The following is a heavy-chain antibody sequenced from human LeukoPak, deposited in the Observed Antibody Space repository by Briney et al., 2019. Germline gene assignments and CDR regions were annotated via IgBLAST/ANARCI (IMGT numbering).Heavy chain of an antibody. D-gene: IGHD3-22*01. J-gene: IGHJ5*02. CDR3: ARASPMIVVVITGNWFDP. CDR2: INPNSGGT. V-gene: IGHV1-2*02. Sequence: ASVKVSCKASGYTFTGYYMHWVRQAPGQGLEWMGWINPNSGGTNYAQKFQGRVTMTRDTSISTAYMELSRLRSDDTAVYYCARASPMIVVVITGNWFDPWGQGTLVTVSS. CDR1: GYTFTGYY.